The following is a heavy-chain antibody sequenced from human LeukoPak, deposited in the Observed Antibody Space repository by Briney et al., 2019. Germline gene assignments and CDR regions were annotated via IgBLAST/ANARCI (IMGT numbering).Heavy chain of an antibody. J-gene: IGHJ4*02. CDR1: GYSFTTYW. D-gene: IGHD2-2*01. CDR2: IYPGDSDT. V-gene: IGHV5-51*01. Sequence: LGESLKISCRGSGYSFTTYWIGWARQMPGKGLEWMGIIYPGDSDTRYTPSFQGQVTMSADKSINTAYLQWSSLKASDTAMYYCARRRGCSSTSCPPDYWGQGTLVTVSP. CDR3: ARRRGCSSTSCPPDY.